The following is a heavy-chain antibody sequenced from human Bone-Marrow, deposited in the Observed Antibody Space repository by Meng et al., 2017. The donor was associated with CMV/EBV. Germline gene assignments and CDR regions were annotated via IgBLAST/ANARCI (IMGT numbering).Heavy chain of an antibody. CDR2: ISAYNGNT. Sequence: ASVKVSCKASGYTFTSYGISWVRQAPGQGLEWMGWISAYNGNTNYAQKLQGRVTMTTDTSTSTAYMELRSLRSDDTAVYYCARTYCSSTSCYRGYFQHWGQGTLVTVSS. V-gene: IGHV1-18*01. J-gene: IGHJ1*01. CDR1: GYTFTSYG. D-gene: IGHD2-2*02. CDR3: ARTYCSSTSCYRGYFQH.